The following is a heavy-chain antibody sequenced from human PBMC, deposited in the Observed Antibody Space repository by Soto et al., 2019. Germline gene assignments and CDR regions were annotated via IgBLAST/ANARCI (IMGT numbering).Heavy chain of an antibody. CDR2: IYHSGST. D-gene: IGHD4-17*01. Sequence: QVQLQESGPGLVKPSGTLSLTCAVSGGSISSSNWWSWVRQPPGKGLEWIGEIYHSGSTNYNPSLKSRVTISVDKSKNQFSLKLSSVTAADTAVYYCARAYGDYINYYYYYGMDVWGQGTTVTVSS. J-gene: IGHJ6*02. CDR1: GGSISSSNW. V-gene: IGHV4-4*02. CDR3: ARAYGDYINYYYYYGMDV.